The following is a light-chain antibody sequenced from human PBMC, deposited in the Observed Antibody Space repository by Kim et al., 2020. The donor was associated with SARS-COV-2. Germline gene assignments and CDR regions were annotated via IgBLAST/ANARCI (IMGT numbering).Light chain of an antibody. CDR3: NSRDSSGDHLL. V-gene: IGLV3-19*01. J-gene: IGLJ2*01. CDR1: SLRSYY. CDR2: GKN. Sequence: AVGQTVRITCQGDSLRSYYASWYQQKPGQAPVLVIYGKNNRPSGIPDRFSGSSSGNTASLTITGAQAEDEADYYCNSRDSSGDHLLFGGGTQLTVL.